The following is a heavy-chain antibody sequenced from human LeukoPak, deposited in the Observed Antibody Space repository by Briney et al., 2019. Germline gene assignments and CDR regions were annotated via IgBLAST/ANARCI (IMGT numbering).Heavy chain of an antibody. V-gene: IGHV1-2*02. J-gene: IGHJ4*02. CDR3: ARSVGLAGYYFDY. CDR1: GYTFTGYY. Sequence: ASVKVSCKASGYTFTGYYMHWVRQAPGQGLEWMGWINPNSGGTNYAQKFQGRVTMTRDTSISTAYMKLSRLRSDGTAVYYCARSVGLAGYYFDYWGQGTLVTVSS. CDR2: INPNSGGT. D-gene: IGHD6-19*01.